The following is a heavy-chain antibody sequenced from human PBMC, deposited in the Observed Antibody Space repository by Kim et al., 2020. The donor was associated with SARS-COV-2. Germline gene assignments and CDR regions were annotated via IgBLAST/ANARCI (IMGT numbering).Heavy chain of an antibody. J-gene: IGHJ6*02. V-gene: IGHV3-21*01. CDR1: GFTFSSYS. CDR3: ARDLLRLEVVVAASYYYGMDV. D-gene: IGHD2-15*01. CDR2: ISSSSSYI. Sequence: GGSLRLSCAASGFTFSSYSMNWVRQAPGKGLEWVSSISSSSSYIYYADSVKGRFTISRDNAKNSLYLQMNSLRAEDTAVYYCARDLLRLEVVVAASYYYGMDVRGQGTTVTVSS.